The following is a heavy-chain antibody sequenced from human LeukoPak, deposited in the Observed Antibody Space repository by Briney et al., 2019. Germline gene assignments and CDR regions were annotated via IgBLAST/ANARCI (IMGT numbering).Heavy chain of an antibody. V-gene: IGHV3-30*18. J-gene: IGHJ4*02. CDR3: AESPF. Sequence: GGSLRLSCAASGFTFSSYGMHWVRQAPGKGLEWVAVISYDGSNKYYADSVKGRFTISRDNSKNTLYLQMNSLRAEDTAVYYRAESPFWGQGTLVTVSS. CDR2: ISYDGSNK. CDR1: GFTFSSYG.